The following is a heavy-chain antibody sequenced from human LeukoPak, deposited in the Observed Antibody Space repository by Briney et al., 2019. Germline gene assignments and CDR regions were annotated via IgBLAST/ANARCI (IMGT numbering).Heavy chain of an antibody. Sequence: GGSLRLSCAASGITFSNYWMHWVRQAPGKGLVWVSRIKSDGSSTSYADSVKGRFTISRDNAKNSLYLQMNSLRAEDTAVYYCARGWDIVVVPAAIDPWGQGTLVTVSS. J-gene: IGHJ5*02. D-gene: IGHD2-2*01. CDR2: IKSDGSST. CDR1: GITFSNYW. CDR3: ARGWDIVVVPAAIDP. V-gene: IGHV3-74*01.